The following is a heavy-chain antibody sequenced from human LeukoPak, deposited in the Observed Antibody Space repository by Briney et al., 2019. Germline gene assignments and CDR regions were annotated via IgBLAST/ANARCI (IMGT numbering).Heavy chain of an antibody. J-gene: IGHJ4*02. Sequence: GGSLRLSCTASGFTFGDYAMSWVRQAPGKGLEWVGFIRSKAYGGTTEYAASVKGRFTISRDDSKSIAYLQMNSLKTEDTAVYYCTRASAGYSSSWYSDYWGQGTLVTVSS. CDR2: IRSKAYGGTT. V-gene: IGHV3-49*04. CDR1: GFTFGDYA. D-gene: IGHD6-13*01. CDR3: TRASAGYSSSWYSDY.